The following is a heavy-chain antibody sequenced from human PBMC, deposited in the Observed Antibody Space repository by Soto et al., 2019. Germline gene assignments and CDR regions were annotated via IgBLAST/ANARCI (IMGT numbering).Heavy chain of an antibody. CDR1: GFTFSSYA. J-gene: IGHJ4*02. Sequence: GGSLRLSCAASGFTFSSYAMHWVRQAPGKGLEWVAVITYDGSNKYYPDSMKGRFTISRDDAKNSVYLQIDSLRDEDTALYYCSRSPEVGVRGDYWGQGTLVTVSS. CDR3: SRSPEVGVRGDY. CDR2: ITYDGSNK. V-gene: IGHV3-30-3*01. D-gene: IGHD3-16*01.